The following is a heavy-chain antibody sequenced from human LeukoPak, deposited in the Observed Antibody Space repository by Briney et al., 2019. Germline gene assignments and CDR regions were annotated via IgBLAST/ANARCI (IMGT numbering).Heavy chain of an antibody. Sequence: PGESLEISCKGWGYRFTSYWIRAVRQMPGKGLEWMGIIYPGDSDTRYSPSFQGQVTISADKSISTAYLQWSSLKASDTAMYYCRRTARDSGSYFDYWGQGTLVTVSS. CDR2: IYPGDSDT. V-gene: IGHV5-51*01. J-gene: IGHJ4*02. D-gene: IGHD1-26*01. CDR3: RRTARDSGSYFDY. CDR1: GYRFTSYW.